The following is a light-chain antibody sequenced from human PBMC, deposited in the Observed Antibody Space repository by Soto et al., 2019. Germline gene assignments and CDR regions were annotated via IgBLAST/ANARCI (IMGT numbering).Light chain of an antibody. CDR3: QQYGTSPGYT. Sequence: EIVLTQSPGTLSLSPGERATLSCRASQIVSSNYLTWYQQKPGQAPRLLIHGTSNRATGSPDRFSGSGSGTDFTLTISRLEPEDFAVYYCQQYGTSPGYTFGQGTELEIK. CDR1: QIVSSNY. V-gene: IGKV3-20*01. CDR2: GTS. J-gene: IGKJ2*01.